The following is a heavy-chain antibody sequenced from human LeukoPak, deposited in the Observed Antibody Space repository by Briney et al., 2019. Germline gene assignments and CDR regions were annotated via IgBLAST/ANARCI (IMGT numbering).Heavy chain of an antibody. Sequence: ASVKVSCKVSGYTLTELSMHWVRQAPGKGLEWMGGFDPEDGETIYAQKFQGRVTMTEDTSTDTAYMELSSLRSDDTAVYYCARARAVFGVVIMQLNDYWGQGTLVTVSS. V-gene: IGHV1-24*01. CDR1: GYTLTELS. J-gene: IGHJ4*02. CDR3: ARARAVFGVVIMQLNDY. CDR2: FDPEDGET. D-gene: IGHD3-3*01.